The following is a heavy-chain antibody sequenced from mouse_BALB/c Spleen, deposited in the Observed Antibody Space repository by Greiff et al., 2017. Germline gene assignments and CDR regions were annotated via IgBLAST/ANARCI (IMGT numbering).Heavy chain of an antibody. CDR3: AREGLVRRGYAMDY. J-gene: IGHJ4*01. V-gene: IGHV2-2*02. Sequence: VKLMESGPGLVQPSQSLSITCTVSGFSLTSYGVHWVRQSPGKGLEWLGVIWSGGSTDYNAAFISRLSISKDNSKSQVFFKMNSLQANDTAIYYCAREGLVRRGYAMDYWGQGTSVTVSS. CDR1: GFSLTSYG. CDR2: IWSGGST. D-gene: IGHD2-14*01.